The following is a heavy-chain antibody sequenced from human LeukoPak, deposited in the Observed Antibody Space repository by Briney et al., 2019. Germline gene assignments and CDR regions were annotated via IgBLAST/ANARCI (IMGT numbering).Heavy chain of an antibody. CDR1: GYTFTGYY. J-gene: IGHJ5*02. CDR2: INPNSGGT. V-gene: IGHV1-2*06. CDR3: ARQDTTVTTGRDWFDP. Sequence: GASVKVSCKASGYTFTGYYMHWVRQAPGQGLEWMGRINPNSGGTNYAQKFQGRVAMTRDTSISTAYMELSRLRSDDTAVYYCARQDTTVTTGRDWFDPWGQGTLVTVSS. D-gene: IGHD4-17*01.